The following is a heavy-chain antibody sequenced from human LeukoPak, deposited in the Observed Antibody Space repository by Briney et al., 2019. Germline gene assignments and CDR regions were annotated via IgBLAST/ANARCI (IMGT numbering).Heavy chain of an antibody. CDR2: IWYDGSNK. J-gene: IGHJ3*02. D-gene: IGHD3-10*01. V-gene: IGHV3-33*01. Sequence: PGRSPRLSCAASGFTFSSYGMHWVRQAPGKGLEWVAVIWYDGSNKYYADSVKGRFTISRDNSKNTLYLQMNSLRAEDTAVYYCAREGMFRGVPDAFDMWGQGTMVTVSS. CDR1: GFTFSSYG. CDR3: AREGMFRGVPDAFDM.